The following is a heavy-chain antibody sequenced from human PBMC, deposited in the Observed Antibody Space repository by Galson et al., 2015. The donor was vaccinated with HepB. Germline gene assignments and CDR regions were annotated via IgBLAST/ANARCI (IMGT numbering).Heavy chain of an antibody. CDR2: IWHDGSIE. J-gene: IGHJ3*02. CDR1: GFTFSSYG. Sequence: SLRLSCAASGFTFSSYGMYWVRQAPGKGLEWVAVIWHDGSIEYYKDSVKGRFTISRDISRNTLYLQMNSLRAGDTAMYYCAREEKDYGDTGAFDIWGQGIMVIVSS. CDR3: AREEKDYGDTGAFDI. V-gene: IGHV3-33*01. D-gene: IGHD4/OR15-4a*01.